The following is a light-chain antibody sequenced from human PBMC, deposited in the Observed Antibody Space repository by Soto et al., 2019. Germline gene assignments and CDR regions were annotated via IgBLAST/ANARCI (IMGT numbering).Light chain of an antibody. CDR2: RNN. Sequence: QSVLTQPPSVSGTPGQGVTISCSGSTSNIGSNYVYWYQQLPGTAPKLLIYRNNQRPSGVPDRFSGSKSGTSASLAISGLRSDDEADYFCATWDDSLNGFYVFGTGTKVTV. CDR1: TSNIGSNY. V-gene: IGLV1-47*01. CDR3: ATWDDSLNGFYV. J-gene: IGLJ1*01.